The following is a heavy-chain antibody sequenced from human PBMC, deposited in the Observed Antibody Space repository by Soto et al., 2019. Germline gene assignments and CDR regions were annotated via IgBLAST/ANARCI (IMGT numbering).Heavy chain of an antibody. CDR1: GFTFSDFY. CDR2: INYSGSTI. Sequence: LRLSCGASGFTFSDFYVSWILQAPGKGLEWISYINYSGSTIYYADSVKGRFTSSRDNAKNSVYLQMNSLRAEDTAVYYCARLMVRRNNWFDPWGQGTLVTVSS. CDR3: ARLMVRRNNWFDP. J-gene: IGHJ5*02. D-gene: IGHD5-18*01. V-gene: IGHV3-11*01.